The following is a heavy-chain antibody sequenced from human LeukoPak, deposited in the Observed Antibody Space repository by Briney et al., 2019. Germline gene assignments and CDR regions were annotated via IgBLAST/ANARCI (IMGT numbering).Heavy chain of an antibody. CDR3: ASEYSSGWYGRYFDY. CDR2: ISSSSYTI. J-gene: IGHJ4*02. Sequence: PGGSLRLSCAASGFTFSSYSMNWVRQAPGKGLEWVSYISSSSYTIYYADSVKGRFTISRDNAKNSLYLQMNSLRAEDTAVYYSASEYSSGWYGRYFDYWGQGTLVTVSS. CDR1: GFTFSSYS. D-gene: IGHD6-19*01. V-gene: IGHV3-48*01.